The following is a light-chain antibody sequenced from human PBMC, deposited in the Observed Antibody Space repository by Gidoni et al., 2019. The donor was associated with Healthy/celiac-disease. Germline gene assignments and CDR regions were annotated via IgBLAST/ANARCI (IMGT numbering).Light chain of an antibody. J-gene: IGKJ1*01. CDR1: ESVFYSSNNKNY. CDR3: QQYFSTPT. Sequence: DIVMTQSPDSLAVSLGERATINCKSSESVFYSSNNKNYLAWYQQKPGQPPKLLIYWASTRDSGVPDRFSGSGSGTDFTLTISSLQAEDVAVYYCQQYFSTPTFGQGTKVEIK. CDR2: WAS. V-gene: IGKV4-1*01.